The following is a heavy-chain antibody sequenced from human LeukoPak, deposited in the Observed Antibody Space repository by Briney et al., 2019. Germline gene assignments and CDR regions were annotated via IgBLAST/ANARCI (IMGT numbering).Heavy chain of an antibody. Sequence: SQTLSLTCTVSGGSISSGDYYWSWVRQPPGKCLEWIAYMYYSGSTYYNPSLKSRVTMSADTSKNQLSLKLSSVTAADTAVYYCARPYYYDSRIDPWGQGILVTVSS. D-gene: IGHD3-22*01. CDR1: GGSISSGDYY. CDR3: ARPYYYDSRIDP. CDR2: MYYSGST. V-gene: IGHV4-30-4*01. J-gene: IGHJ5*02.